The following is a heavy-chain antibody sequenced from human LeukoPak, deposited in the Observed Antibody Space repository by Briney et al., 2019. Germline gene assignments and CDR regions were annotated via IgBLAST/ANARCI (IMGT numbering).Heavy chain of an antibody. V-gene: IGHV3-64*04. Sequence: GGSLRLSCSASGFTFSRYAMHWVRQAPGKGLEYVSAISSNGGSTYYADSVKGRFTISRDNSKNTLYLQMNSLRAEDTAVYYCARGPPACSTNCYGYLDYWGQGTLVTVSS. J-gene: IGHJ4*02. CDR2: ISSNGGST. CDR3: ARGPPACSTNCYGYLDY. CDR1: GFTFSRYA. D-gene: IGHD2-2*01.